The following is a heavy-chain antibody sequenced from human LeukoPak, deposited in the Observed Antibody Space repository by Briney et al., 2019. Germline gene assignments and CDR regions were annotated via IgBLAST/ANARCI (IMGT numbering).Heavy chain of an antibody. V-gene: IGHV4-39*01. CDR1: GGSISSSSYY. CDR2: IDYSRST. J-gene: IGHJ2*01. D-gene: IGHD3-10*01. Sequence: SETLSLTCTVSGGSISSSSYYWGWIRQPPGRGLEWIGSIDYSRSTYYNPSLKSRVTISVDTSKNQFSLKLSSVTAADTAVYYCARHRFGELLHFDLWGRGTLVTVSS. CDR3: ARHRFGELLHFDL.